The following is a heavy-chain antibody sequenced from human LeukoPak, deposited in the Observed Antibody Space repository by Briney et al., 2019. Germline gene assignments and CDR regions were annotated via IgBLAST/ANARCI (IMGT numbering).Heavy chain of an antibody. V-gene: IGHV3-48*04. CDR3: ARVARGNYYHFDS. J-gene: IGHJ4*02. Sequence: GGSLRLSCAVSGFTFSTYSLTWVRQAPGKGLEWVSYISSSSEATSYADSVKGRFASSRDYAKNSLYLQMNSLGAEDTAVYYCARVARGNYYHFDSWGQGTLVTVSS. CDR2: ISSSSEAT. CDR1: GFTFSTYS. D-gene: IGHD1-26*01.